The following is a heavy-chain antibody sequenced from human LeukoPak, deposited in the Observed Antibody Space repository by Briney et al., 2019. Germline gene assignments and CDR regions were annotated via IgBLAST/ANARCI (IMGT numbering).Heavy chain of an antibody. D-gene: IGHD1-1*01. CDR1: GFTLSSYS. Sequence: GGSLRLSCAASGFTLSSYSMSWVRQAPGKGLEWVSSISSSSSYIYYADSVKGRFTISRDNAKNSLYLQMNSLRAEDTAVYYCAPRPGAALNWFDPWGQGTLVTVSS. J-gene: IGHJ5*02. CDR2: ISSSSSYI. CDR3: APRPGAALNWFDP. V-gene: IGHV3-21*01.